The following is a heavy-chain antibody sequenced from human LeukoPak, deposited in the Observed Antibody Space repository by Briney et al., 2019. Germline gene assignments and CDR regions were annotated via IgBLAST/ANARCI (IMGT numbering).Heavy chain of an antibody. J-gene: IGHJ6*03. CDR2: IYYSGST. V-gene: IGHV4-59*01. CDR3: ARTYIVVVPAAMDHYYYMDV. D-gene: IGHD2-2*01. CDR1: GGSISSYY. Sequence: PSETLSLTCTVSGGSISSYYWSWIRQPPGKGLEWIGYIYYSGSTNYNPSLKSRVTISVDTSKNQFSLKLSSVTAADTAVYYCARTYIVVVPAAMDHYYYMDVSGKGTPVTVSS.